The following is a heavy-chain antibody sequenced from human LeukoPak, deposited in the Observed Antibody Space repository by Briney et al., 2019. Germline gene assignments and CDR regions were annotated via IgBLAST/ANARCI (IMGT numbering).Heavy chain of an antibody. CDR2: FDPEDGET. CDR3: ATINWNDGPFDY. Sequence: ASVKVSCKVSGYTLTELSMHWVRQAPGKGLEWMGGFDPEDGETIYAQKFQGRVTMTEDTSTDTAYMELSSLRSEDTAAYYCATINWNDGPFDYWGQGTLVTVSS. V-gene: IGHV1-24*01. CDR1: GYTLTELS. D-gene: IGHD1-20*01. J-gene: IGHJ4*02.